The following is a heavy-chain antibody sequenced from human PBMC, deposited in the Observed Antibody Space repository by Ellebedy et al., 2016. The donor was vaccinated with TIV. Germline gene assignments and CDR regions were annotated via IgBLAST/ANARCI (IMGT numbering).Heavy chain of an antibody. J-gene: IGHJ4*02. V-gene: IGHV3-23*01. CDR2: IFAGGDNT. Sequence: GESLKISCAASGFTFSSHTMSWVRQAPGKGLEWVSVIFAGGDNTYYVDSVKGRFTISRDNSKNTLYLQMNSLRAEDTAIYYCVKLDSSGYYYGRLDYWGQGTLVTVSS. D-gene: IGHD3-22*01. CDR1: GFTFSSHT. CDR3: VKLDSSGYYYGRLDY.